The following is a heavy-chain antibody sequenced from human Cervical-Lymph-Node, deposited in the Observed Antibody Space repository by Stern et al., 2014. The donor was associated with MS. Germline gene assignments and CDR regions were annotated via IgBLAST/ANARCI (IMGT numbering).Heavy chain of an antibody. Sequence: VQLVQSGAEVKKPGASVKVSCKASGHTFTSFGISWVGKAPGQGLEWMGWIRAYNGKTNYAQKLQDRVTMTTDTSTSTVYMELRSLRSDDTAVYYCARDRGSGWSYTPGGGMDVWGQGTTVTVSS. D-gene: IGHD6-19*01. CDR2: IRAYNGKT. V-gene: IGHV1-18*01. CDR3: ARDRGSGWSYTPGGGMDV. CDR1: GHTFTSFG. J-gene: IGHJ6*02.